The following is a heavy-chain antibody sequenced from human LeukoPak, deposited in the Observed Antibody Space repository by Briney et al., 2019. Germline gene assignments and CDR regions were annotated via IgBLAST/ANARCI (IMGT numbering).Heavy chain of an antibody. V-gene: IGHV3-74*01. CDR1: GFTFSVYW. J-gene: IGHJ3*02. CDR3: ARGQFDI. CDR2: INTGGSNT. Sequence: GGSLRLSCAASGFTFSVYWMHWARQPPGKRLVWVSRINTGGSNTGYAHSVKGRLTISRDNAKNTLYLQMNSLRAEDTAVYYCARGQFDIWGQGGMVTVSS.